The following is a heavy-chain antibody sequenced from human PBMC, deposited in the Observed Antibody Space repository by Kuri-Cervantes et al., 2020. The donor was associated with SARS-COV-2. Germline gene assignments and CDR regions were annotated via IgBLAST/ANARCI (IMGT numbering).Heavy chain of an antibody. J-gene: IGHJ6*02. D-gene: IGHD3-10*01. Sequence: GESLKISCAASGFTFSDYSMNWVRQAPGKGLEWVPYIGSSSSIIYYADSMKGRFTISRDNAKNSLSLQMNSLRAEDTAVYYCARERYYSGHYGMDVWGQGTTVTVSS. CDR3: ARERYYSGHYGMDV. V-gene: IGHV3-48*01. CDR2: IGSSSSII. CDR1: GFTFSDYS.